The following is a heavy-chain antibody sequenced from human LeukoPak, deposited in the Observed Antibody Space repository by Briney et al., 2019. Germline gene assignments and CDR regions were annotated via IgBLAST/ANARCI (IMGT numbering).Heavy chain of an antibody. V-gene: IGHV4-34*01. J-gene: IGHJ4*02. D-gene: IGHD3-3*01. CDR2: INHSGST. Sequence: SETLSLACAVYGGSFSGYYWSWIRQPPGKGLEWIGEINHSGSTNYNPSLKSRATISVDTSKNQFSLKLSSVTAADTAVYYCARPHGAWSGYYFWWGQGTLVTVSS. CDR1: GGSFSGYY. CDR3: ARPHGAWSGYYFW.